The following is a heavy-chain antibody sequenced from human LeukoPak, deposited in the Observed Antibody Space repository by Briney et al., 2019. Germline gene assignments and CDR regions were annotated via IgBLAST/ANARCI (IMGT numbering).Heavy chain of an antibody. J-gene: IGHJ4*02. CDR2: TYYRSKWYN. D-gene: IGHD3-10*01. Sequence: SQTLSLTCAISGDRVSSNSAAWNWIRQSPSRGLEWLGRTYYRSKWYNDYAVSVKSRITINPDTSKNQFSLQLNSVTPEDTAVYYCARDAGRAYNYYGSGSYYYFDYWGQGTLVTVSS. V-gene: IGHV6-1*01. CDR3: ARDAGRAYNYYGSGSYYYFDY. CDR1: GDRVSSNSAA.